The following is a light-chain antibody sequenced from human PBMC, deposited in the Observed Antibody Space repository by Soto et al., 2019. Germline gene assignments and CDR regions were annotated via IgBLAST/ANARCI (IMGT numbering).Light chain of an antibody. CDR2: GAS. CDR3: QQYNNWPQT. Sequence: EIVLTQSPGTLSLSPGERAILSCRASQTVSGTYLAWFQQKPGQAPRLLIYGASSRATGVSDRSSGSGSGPEFTLTINSLQSEDFAIYYCQQYNNWPQTFGQGTKVDI. V-gene: IGKV3-20*01. CDR1: QTVSGTY. J-gene: IGKJ1*01.